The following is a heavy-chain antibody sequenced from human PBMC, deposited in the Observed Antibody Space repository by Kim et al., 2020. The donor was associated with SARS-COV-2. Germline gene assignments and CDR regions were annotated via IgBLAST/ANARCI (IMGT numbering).Heavy chain of an antibody. V-gene: IGHV3-15*01. CDR2: IKSKTDGETT. CDR1: GFTFSNAW. CDR3: TTDGGKY. D-gene: IGHD3-16*01. J-gene: IGHJ4*02. Sequence: GGYLRLSCAASGFTFSNAWMSWVRQAPGKGLEWVGRIKSKTDGETTHYAAPVKGRFTISRDDSKNTLYVQMNSLKTEDTALYYCTTDGGKYWGQGTLVTVSS.